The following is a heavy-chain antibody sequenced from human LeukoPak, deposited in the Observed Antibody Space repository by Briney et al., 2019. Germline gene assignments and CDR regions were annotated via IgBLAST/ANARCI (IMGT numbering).Heavy chain of an antibody. D-gene: IGHD6-19*01. CDR1: GGTFSSYA. CDR3: ARDRESRIAVADY. V-gene: IGHV1-69*04. J-gene: IGHJ4*02. Sequence: ASVKVSCKASGGTFSSYAISWVRQAPGQGLEWMGRIIPILGIANYAQKFQGGVTITADKSTSTAYMELSSLRSEDTAVYYCARDRESRIAVADYWGQGTLVTVSS. CDR2: IIPILGIA.